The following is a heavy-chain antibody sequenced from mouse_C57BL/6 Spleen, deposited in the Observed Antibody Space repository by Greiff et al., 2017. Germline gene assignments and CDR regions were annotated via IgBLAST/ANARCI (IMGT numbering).Heavy chain of an antibody. V-gene: IGHV14-3*01. CDR1: GFNIKNTY. CDR3: ARRTTVVAKGAFGY. Sequence: EVKLMESLAELVRPGASVKLSCTASGFNIKNTYMHWVKQRPEQGLEWVGRIDPANGNTKYAPKFQGKATITADTSSNTAYLQLSSLTSEDTAIYYCARRTTVVAKGAFGYWGQGTTLTVSS. CDR2: IDPANGNT. D-gene: IGHD1-1*01. J-gene: IGHJ2*01.